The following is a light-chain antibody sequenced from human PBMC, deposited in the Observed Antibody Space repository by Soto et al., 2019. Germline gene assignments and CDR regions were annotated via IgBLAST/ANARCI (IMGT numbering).Light chain of an antibody. CDR1: QDISSW. CDR3: QQANSFPPLT. CDR2: AAS. V-gene: IGKV1-12*01. Sequence: DIQMTQTPSSVSASVGDRVTITCRASQDISSWLAWYQQKPGKAPKLLIYAASSLQSGVPSRFSGSGSGTDFTLTISSLQPEDFATYYCQQANSFPPLTFGGGTKVEIK. J-gene: IGKJ4*01.